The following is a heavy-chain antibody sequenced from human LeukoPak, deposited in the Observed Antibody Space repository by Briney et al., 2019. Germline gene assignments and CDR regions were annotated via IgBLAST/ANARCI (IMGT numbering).Heavy chain of an antibody. CDR3: ARDRKGRTYGDPYWFFDL. D-gene: IGHD4-17*01. V-gene: IGHV3-23*01. Sequence: GGSLRLSCTASGLTFSNYAMSWVRQAPGKGLEWVSAISGSRSNTYYADSVKGRFTISRDNVKNLLFLQMNSLRAEDTAIYYCARDRKGRTYGDPYWFFDLWGRGTLVSVSS. J-gene: IGHJ2*01. CDR2: ISGSRSNT. CDR1: GLTFSNYA.